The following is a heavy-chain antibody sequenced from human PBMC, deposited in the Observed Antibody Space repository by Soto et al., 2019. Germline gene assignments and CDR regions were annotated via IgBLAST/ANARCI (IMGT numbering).Heavy chain of an antibody. CDR3: ARFRTDSINYDFWSGYYNWFDP. V-gene: IGHV4-31*03. Sequence: SETLSLTCTVSGGSISSGGYYWSWIRQHPGKGLEWIGYIYYSGSTYYNPSLKSRVTISVDTSKNQFSLKLSSVTAADTAVYYCARFRTDSINYDFWSGYYNWFDPWGQGTLVTVSS. CDR2: IYYSGST. J-gene: IGHJ5*02. CDR1: GGSISSGGYY. D-gene: IGHD3-3*01.